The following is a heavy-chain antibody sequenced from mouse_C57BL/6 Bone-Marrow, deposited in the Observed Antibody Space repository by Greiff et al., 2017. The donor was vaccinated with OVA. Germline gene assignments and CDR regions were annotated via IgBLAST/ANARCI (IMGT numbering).Heavy chain of an antibody. Sequence: QVQLKQPGAELVKPGASVKLSCKASGYTFTSYWMQWVKQRPGQGLEWIGEIDPSDSYTNYNQKFKGKATLTVDTSSSTAYMQLSSLTSEDSAVYYCARDLNYLDYWGQGTTLTVSS. CDR1: GYTFTSYW. CDR2: IDPSDSYT. V-gene: IGHV1-50*01. CDR3: ARDLNYLDY. J-gene: IGHJ2*01.